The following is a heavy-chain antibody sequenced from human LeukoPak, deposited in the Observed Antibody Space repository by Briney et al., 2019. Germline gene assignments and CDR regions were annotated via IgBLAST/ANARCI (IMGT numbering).Heavy chain of an antibody. D-gene: IGHD1-26*01. V-gene: IGHV4-4*07. CDR2: ISTSGTT. CDR3: AREATVVGATII. CDR1: GGSFSGYY. Sequence: PSETLSLTCAVYGGSFSGYYWSWIRQSAGKGLEWIGHISTSGTTTCNPSLKSRVTMSVDTSKNQFSLKLTSVTAADTAVYYCAREATVVGATIIWGQGTLVTVSS. J-gene: IGHJ4*02.